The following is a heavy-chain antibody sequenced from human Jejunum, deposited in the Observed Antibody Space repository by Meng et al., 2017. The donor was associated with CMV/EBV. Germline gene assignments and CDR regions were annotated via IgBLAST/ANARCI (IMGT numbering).Heavy chain of an antibody. D-gene: IGHD4-17*01. J-gene: IGHJ4*02. Sequence: SGLTVSSTYMSWVRQAPGKGLEWVSVIYSGGTSYHADSVKGRFTISRDNSKNTVFLQMNSLRAEDTAVYYCATGLGEDGDYTGDFWGQGTRVTVSS. CDR1: GLTVSSTY. CDR3: ATGLGEDGDYTGDF. V-gene: IGHV3-53*01. CDR2: IYSGGTS.